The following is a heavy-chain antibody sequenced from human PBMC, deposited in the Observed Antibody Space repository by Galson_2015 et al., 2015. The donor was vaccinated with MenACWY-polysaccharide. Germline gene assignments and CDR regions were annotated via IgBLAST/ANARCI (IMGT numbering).Heavy chain of an antibody. CDR3: AKDWTDFASAAGRCDY. Sequence: SLRLSCAASGFTFTSYAMSWVRQAPGKGLEWVSAISSSGTNTYYADSVKGRFTISRDNSKNTLYLQMNSLRAEDTAVYYCAKDWTDFASAAGRCDYWGQGTLVTVSS. J-gene: IGHJ4*02. CDR2: ISSSGTNT. CDR1: GFTFTSYA. D-gene: IGHD3-3*01. V-gene: IGHV3-23*01.